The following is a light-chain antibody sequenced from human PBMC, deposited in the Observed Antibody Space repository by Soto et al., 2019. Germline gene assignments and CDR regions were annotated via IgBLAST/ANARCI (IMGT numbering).Light chain of an antibody. CDR2: GAS. V-gene: IGKV3-15*01. CDR1: QGIISN. CDR3: QQYYDWPRT. J-gene: IGKJ1*01. Sequence: DTVMTQSPVTLSGSPGERVTLSCRASQGIISNLAWYQQKRGQAPRVLIYGASTRATGVPDRFSGSGSGTEFTLTITSLQSEYSAIYYCQQYYDWPRTFGQGTKVDSK.